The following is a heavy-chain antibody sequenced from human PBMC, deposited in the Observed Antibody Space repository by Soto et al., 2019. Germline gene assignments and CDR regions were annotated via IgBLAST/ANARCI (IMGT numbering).Heavy chain of an antibody. CDR2: ISSGSSDT. CDR1: GFTFSRVS. Sequence: GWSLRLSCEASGFTFSRVSMNWVRQVPGKGLEWVASISSGSSDTWYADSVKGRFTISRDNSKNTMYLQMNSLRAEDTAVYYCEKELVAWFGEPWDYWGQGTLVTVS. J-gene: IGHJ4*02. D-gene: IGHD3-10*01. V-gene: IGHV3-21*04. CDR3: EKELVAWFGEPWDY.